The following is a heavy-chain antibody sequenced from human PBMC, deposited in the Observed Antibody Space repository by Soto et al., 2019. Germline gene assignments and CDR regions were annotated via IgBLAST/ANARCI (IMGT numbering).Heavy chain of an antibody. CDR3: MNTGFDGMDV. Sequence: PSETLSLTCTVSGGSISSYYWSWIRQPPGKGLEWIGYIYYSGSTNYNPSLKSRVTISVDTSKNQFSLKLSSVTAADTAVYYCMNTGFDGMDVWGQGTTVTVSS. V-gene: IGHV4-59*08. J-gene: IGHJ6*02. CDR1: GGSISSYY. CDR2: IYYSGST.